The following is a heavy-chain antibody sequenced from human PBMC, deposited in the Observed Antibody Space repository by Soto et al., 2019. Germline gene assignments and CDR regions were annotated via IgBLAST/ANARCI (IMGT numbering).Heavy chain of an antibody. Sequence: QVQLVQSGPEVKKTGTSVKVSCKASGGTFSSRAISWVRQAPGQGLEWMGGIIPVFGRVNYAEKFQDRVTITADESTGTVYMDLSSLRSEDTALYYCANSRGGTFLGYHGMDIWGQGTTVSVSS. CDR2: IIPVFGRV. D-gene: IGHD3-16*01. CDR3: ANSRGGTFLGYHGMDI. CDR1: GGTFSSRA. J-gene: IGHJ6*02. V-gene: IGHV1-69*01.